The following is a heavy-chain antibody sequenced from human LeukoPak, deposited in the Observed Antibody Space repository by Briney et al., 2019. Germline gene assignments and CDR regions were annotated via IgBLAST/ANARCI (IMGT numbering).Heavy chain of an antibody. V-gene: IGHV4-34*01. CDR2: INHSGST. CDR1: GGSFSGYY. J-gene: IGHJ5*02. D-gene: IGHD6-13*01. CDR3: ARSWYSSSPPWFDP. Sequence: SETLSLTCAVYGGSFSGYYWSWIRQPPGKGLEWIGEINHSGSTNYNPSLKSRVTVSVDTSKNQFSLKLNSVTAADTAVYYCARSWYSSSPPWFDPWGQGTLVTVSS.